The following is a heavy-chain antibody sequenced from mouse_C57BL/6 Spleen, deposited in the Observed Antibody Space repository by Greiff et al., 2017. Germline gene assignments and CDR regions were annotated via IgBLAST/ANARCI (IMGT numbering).Heavy chain of an antibody. D-gene: IGHD2-4*01. J-gene: IGHJ4*01. Sequence: VQLQQSGPELVKPGASVKISCKASGYTFTDYYMNWVKQSHGKSLEWIGDINPNNGGTSYNQKFKGKATLTVDKSSSTAYMELRSLTSEDSAVYYCARGGYDYGGYYAMDYWGQGTSVTVSS. CDR1: GYTFTDYY. CDR2: INPNNGGT. CDR3: ARGGYDYGGYYAMDY. V-gene: IGHV1-26*01.